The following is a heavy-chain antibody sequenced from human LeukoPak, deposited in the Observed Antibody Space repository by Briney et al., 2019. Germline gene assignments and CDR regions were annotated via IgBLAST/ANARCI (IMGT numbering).Heavy chain of an antibody. V-gene: IGHV3-7*01. J-gene: IGHJ4*01. CDR3: ARDEGTSGYDLLDY. D-gene: IGHD5-12*01. CDR2: INQYGGEK. CDR1: GFTFSRHR. Sequence: GGSLRLSCAASGFTFSRHRMTWVRQAPGKGLEWVATINQYGGEKYYVDSVKGRFTISRDNAKDSLYLQMNSLRAEDTAVYYCARDEGTSGYDLLDYWGQGTLVTVSS.